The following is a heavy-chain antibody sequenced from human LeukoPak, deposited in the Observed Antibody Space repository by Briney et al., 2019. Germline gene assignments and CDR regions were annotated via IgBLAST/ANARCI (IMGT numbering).Heavy chain of an antibody. V-gene: IGHV3-23*01. CDR2: IRGSGGST. D-gene: IGHD3-9*01. CDR3: ARTYYDILTGYFSQYYYYGMDV. CDR1: GFTFSSYA. Sequence: PGGSLRLSCAASGFTFSSYAMSWVRQAPGKGLEWVSAIRGSGGSTYYADSVKGRFTISRDNSKNTLYLQMNSLRAEDTAVYYCARTYYDILTGYFSQYYYYGMDVWGQGTTVTVSS. J-gene: IGHJ6*02.